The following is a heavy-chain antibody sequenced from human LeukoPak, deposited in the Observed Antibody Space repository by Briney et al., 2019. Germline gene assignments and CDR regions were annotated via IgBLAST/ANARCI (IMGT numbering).Heavy chain of an antibody. Sequence: SETLSLTCTVSVGSISSYYWSWIRQPPGKGLEWIGYIYYSGSTNYNPSLKSRVTISVDTSKNQFSLKLSSVTAADTAVYYCARGDDYSSSSWFDPWGQGTLVTVSS. D-gene: IGHD6-6*01. CDR1: VGSISSYY. CDR3: ARGDDYSSSSWFDP. V-gene: IGHV4-59*01. CDR2: IYYSGST. J-gene: IGHJ5*02.